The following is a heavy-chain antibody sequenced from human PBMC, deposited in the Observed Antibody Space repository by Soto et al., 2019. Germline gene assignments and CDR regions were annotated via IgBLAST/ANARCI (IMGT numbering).Heavy chain of an antibody. CDR1: GFSVSSYS. J-gene: IGHJ4*02. Sequence: DVQLLQSGGGLVQPGGSLRVSCAASGFSVSSYSMTWVRQAPGKGLEYVSGISGGGDRKFYADSVKGRFTVSRDNSKNILYLQMDSLRGDNTAIYYCSRWDGDGDYWGQGTLVTVSS. CDR2: ISGGGDRK. CDR3: SRWDGDGDY. V-gene: IGHV3-23*01. D-gene: IGHD4-17*01.